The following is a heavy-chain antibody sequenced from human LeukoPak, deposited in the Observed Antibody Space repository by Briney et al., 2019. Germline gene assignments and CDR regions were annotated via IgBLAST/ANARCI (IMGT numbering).Heavy chain of an antibody. CDR2: IYYSGST. J-gene: IGHJ6*03. Sequence: PSETLSLTCTVSGGSISSYYWSWIRQPPGKGLEWIGYIYYSGSTNYNPSLKSRVTISVDTSKKQFSLKLTSVTVADTAVYYCARETSQKGAHYMDVWGKGTTVTISS. CDR3: ARETSQKGAHYMDV. V-gene: IGHV4-59*01. D-gene: IGHD3-16*01. CDR1: GGSISSYY.